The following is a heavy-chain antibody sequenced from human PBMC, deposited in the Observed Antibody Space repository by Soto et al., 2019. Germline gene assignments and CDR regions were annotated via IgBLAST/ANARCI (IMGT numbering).Heavy chain of an antibody. J-gene: IGHJ6*02. V-gene: IGHV3-23*01. CDR1: EFTFSSYA. CDR3: ATRGYCISTGCLADYYGVNV. D-gene: IGHD2-2*01. Sequence: PGGSLRLSCAASEFTFSSYAMSWIRQAPGKGPEWVSGISGSGGRTDYADSVKGRFTISRDNSKNTLYLQMNSLRAEDTAVYYCATRGYCISTGCLADYYGVNVWGQGTTVTVSS. CDR2: ISGSGGRT.